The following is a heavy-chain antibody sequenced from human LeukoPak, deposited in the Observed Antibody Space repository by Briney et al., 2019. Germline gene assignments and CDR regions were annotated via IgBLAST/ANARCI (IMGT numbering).Heavy chain of an antibody. CDR1: GFTFSSYD. CDR2: ISGSGGSK. D-gene: IGHD1-14*01. J-gene: IGHJ4*02. V-gene: IGHV3-23*01. Sequence: PGGSLRLSCAASGFTFSSYDMSCVRQAPGKGLEWVSDISGSGGSKYYADSVKGRFTISRDNSQNTLYLQVNSLRAEDTSVCYCAKDRGSWAFLPNRGFDYWGEGGLVTVS. CDR3: AKDRGSWAFLPNRGFDY.